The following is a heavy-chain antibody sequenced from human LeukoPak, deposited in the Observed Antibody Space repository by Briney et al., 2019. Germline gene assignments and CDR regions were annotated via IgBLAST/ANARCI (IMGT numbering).Heavy chain of an antibody. J-gene: IGHJ4*02. CDR1: GFTFSTYA. CDR3: ANVRYFDWYYFDY. CDR2: ISGSGGRT. D-gene: IGHD3-9*01. Sequence: GGSLRLSCAASGFTFSTYAMNWVRQAPGKGLDWVSGISGSGGRTYYADSVKGRFTISRDNSKNTLCLQMNSLRVEDTAVYYCANVRYFDWYYFDYWGQGALVTVSS. V-gene: IGHV3-23*01.